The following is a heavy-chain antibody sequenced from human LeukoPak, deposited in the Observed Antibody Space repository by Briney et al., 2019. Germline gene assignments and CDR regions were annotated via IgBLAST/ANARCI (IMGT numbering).Heavy chain of an antibody. CDR3: ARVLGSSGSPPDY. J-gene: IGHJ4*02. D-gene: IGHD3-22*01. V-gene: IGHV3-21*01. Sequence: GGSLRLSCAASGFTFSTYTMDWVRQAPGKGLEWVSSISSSGTYIYYADSVKGRFTISRDNSKNTLYLQMNSLRAEDTAVYYCARVLGSSGSPPDYWGQGTLVTVSS. CDR2: ISSSGTYI. CDR1: GFTFSTYT.